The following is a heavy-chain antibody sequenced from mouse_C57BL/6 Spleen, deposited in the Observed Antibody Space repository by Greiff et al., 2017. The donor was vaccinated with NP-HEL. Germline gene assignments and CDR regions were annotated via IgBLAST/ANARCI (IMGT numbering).Heavy chain of an antibody. Sequence: EVKLMESGAELVRPGASVKLSCTASGFNIKDDYMHWVKQRPEQGLEWIGWIDPENGDTEYASKFQGKATITADTSSNTAYLQLSSLTSEDTAVYYCTSYYSGPFAYWGQGTLVTVSA. CDR2: IDPENGDT. V-gene: IGHV14-4*01. CDR1: GFNIKDDY. CDR3: TSYYSGPFAY. J-gene: IGHJ3*01. D-gene: IGHD1-1*01.